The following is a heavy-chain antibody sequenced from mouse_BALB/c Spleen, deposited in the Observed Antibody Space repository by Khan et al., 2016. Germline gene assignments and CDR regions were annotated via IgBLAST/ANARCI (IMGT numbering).Heavy chain of an antibody. CDR2: ISYSGVT. CDR3: ARRLLLRRDYCDY. V-gene: IGHV3-2*02. J-gene: IGHJ2*01. Sequence: EVQLQESGPGLVKPSQSLSLTCTVTGYSITSEYAWNWIRQFPGNKLEWMGSISYSGVTSYNPSLKSRVSITRDTSENRFFLQLNSVTTEDSATYYCARRLLLRRDYCDYWGQGTTLTVSS. D-gene: IGHD1-1*01. CDR1: GYSITSEYA.